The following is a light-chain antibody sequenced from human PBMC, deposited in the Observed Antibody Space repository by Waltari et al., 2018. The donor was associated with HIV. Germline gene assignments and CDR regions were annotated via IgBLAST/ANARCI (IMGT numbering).Light chain of an antibody. CDR1: HSVSNN. CDR3: QQRSAT. Sequence: PGERATLSCRTSHSVSNNLVWFQQKPGQAPRLLIYDASNRATGIPARFSGSGSGTDFTLTISSLEPEDFAVYYCQQRSATFGQGTRLDIK. J-gene: IGKJ5*01. V-gene: IGKV3-11*01. CDR2: DAS.